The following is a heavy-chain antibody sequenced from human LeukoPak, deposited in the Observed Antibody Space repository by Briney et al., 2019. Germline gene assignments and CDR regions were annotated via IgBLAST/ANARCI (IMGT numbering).Heavy chain of an antibody. CDR1: GYSISSGYY. CDR3: ARIPYYYGSGSWAFDI. J-gene: IGHJ3*02. Sequence: SETLSLTCTVSGYSISSGYYWGWIRQPPGKGLEWIGYIYYSGSTNYNPSLKSRVTISVDTSKNQFSLKLSSVTAADTAVYYCARIPYYYGSGSWAFDIWGQGTMVTVSS. V-gene: IGHV4-61*01. CDR2: IYYSGST. D-gene: IGHD3-10*01.